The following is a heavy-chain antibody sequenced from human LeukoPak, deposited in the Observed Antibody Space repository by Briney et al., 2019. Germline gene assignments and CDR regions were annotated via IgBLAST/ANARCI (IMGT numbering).Heavy chain of an antibody. CDR1: GFTFSSYA. V-gene: IGHV3-23*01. J-gene: IGHJ6*02. D-gene: IGHD3-22*01. CDR3: AKDQSYDSSGHYGMDV. Sequence: GGSLRLSCAASGFTFSSYAMSWVRQAPGEGLEWVSAISGSGGSTYYADSVKGRFTISRDNSKNTLYLQMNSLRAEDTAVYYCAKDQSYDSSGHYGMDVWGQGTTVTVSS. CDR2: ISGSGGST.